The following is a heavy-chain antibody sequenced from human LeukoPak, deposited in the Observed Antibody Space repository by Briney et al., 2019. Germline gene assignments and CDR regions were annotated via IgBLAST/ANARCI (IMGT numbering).Heavy chain of an antibody. CDR1: GYTFTGYY. Sequence: ASVKVSCKASGYTFTGYYMHWVRQAPGQGLEWMGRINPNSGGTNYAQKFQGRVTMTRDTSISTAYRELSRLRSDDTAVYYCARVRGVGGYCDYWGQGTLVTVSS. J-gene: IGHJ4*02. CDR2: INPNSGGT. CDR3: ARVRGVGGYCDY. V-gene: IGHV1-2*06. D-gene: IGHD2-15*01.